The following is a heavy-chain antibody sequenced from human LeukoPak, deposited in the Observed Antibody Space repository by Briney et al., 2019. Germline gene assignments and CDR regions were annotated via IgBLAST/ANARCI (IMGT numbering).Heavy chain of an antibody. D-gene: IGHD5-24*01. V-gene: IGHV3-21*01. J-gene: IGHJ4*02. CDR3: ARSRDGYPFDY. CDR2: ISSSSSYI. Sequence: KPGGSLRLSCAASGFTFSSYSMNRVRPAPGRGREWVSSISSSSSYIYYADSVKGRFTISRDNAKNSLYLQMNSLRAEDTAVYCCARSRDGYPFDYWGQGTLVTVSS. CDR1: GFTFSSYS.